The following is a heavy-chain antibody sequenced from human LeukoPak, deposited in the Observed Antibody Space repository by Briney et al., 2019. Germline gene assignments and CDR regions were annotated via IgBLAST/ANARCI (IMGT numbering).Heavy chain of an antibody. V-gene: IGHV4-39*01. J-gene: IGHJ4*02. CDR3: ARHEAQDFDY. Sequence: SETLSLTCTVSSGSISSSNYYWGWIRQPPGKGLEWIGSIYYSGTTYYSSSLKSRVIISVDTSKNQFSLKLSSVTATDTAVYYCARHEAQDFDYWGQGTLVTVSS. CDR2: IYYSGTT. CDR1: SGSISSSNYY.